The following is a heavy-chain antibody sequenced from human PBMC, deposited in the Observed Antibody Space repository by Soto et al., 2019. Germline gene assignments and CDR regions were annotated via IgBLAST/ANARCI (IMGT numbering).Heavy chain of an antibody. J-gene: IGHJ4*02. CDR2: ISGSGGST. CDR1: GFTFSTYA. D-gene: IGHD6-13*01. CDR3: AKQSPYSNSWYGIDY. Sequence: EVQLLESGGGLVQPGGSLRLSCAASGFTFSTYAMNWVRQAPGMGLEWVLGISGSGGSTHYADAVKGRFTISRDNSKTTLYLQMNSLRAEDTAVYYCAKQSPYSNSWYGIDYWGQGTLVIVST. V-gene: IGHV3-23*01.